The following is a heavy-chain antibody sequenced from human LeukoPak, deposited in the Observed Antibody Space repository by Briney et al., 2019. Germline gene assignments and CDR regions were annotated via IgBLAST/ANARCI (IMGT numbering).Heavy chain of an antibody. CDR3: ARSGRYCSGGNCYSGAFDI. CDR1: GFTFDDYG. J-gene: IGHJ3*02. D-gene: IGHD2-15*01. Sequence: PGGSLRLSCAASGFTFDDYGMSWVRQAPGKGLEWVSGINWNGGSTGYADSMKGRFTISGDNAKNSLYLQMNSLRAEDTALYHCARSGRYCSGGNCYSGAFDIWGQGTMVTVSS. CDR2: INWNGGST. V-gene: IGHV3-20*01.